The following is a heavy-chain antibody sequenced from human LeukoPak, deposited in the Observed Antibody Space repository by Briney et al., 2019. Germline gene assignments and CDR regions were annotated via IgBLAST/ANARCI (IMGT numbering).Heavy chain of an antibody. CDR3: ARGPYERITMVRGVIGLDY. V-gene: IGHV4-34*01. CDR2: INHSGST. D-gene: IGHD3-10*01. CDR1: GGSFSGYY. J-gene: IGHJ4*02. Sequence: PSETLPLTCAVYGGSFSGYYWSWIRQPPGKGLEWIGEINHSGSTNYNPSLKSRVTISVDTSKNQFSLKLSSVTAADTAVYYCARGPYERITMVRGVIGLDYWGQGTLVTVSS.